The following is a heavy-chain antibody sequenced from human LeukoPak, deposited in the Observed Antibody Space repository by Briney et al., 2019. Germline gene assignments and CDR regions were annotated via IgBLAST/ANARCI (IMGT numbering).Heavy chain of an antibody. CDR3: ARAQCIMITFGGVIVFDY. V-gene: IGHV3-21*01. CDR2: ISSSSSYI. Sequence: GGSLRLSCAASGFTFSSFSMNWVRQAPGKGLEWVSSISSSSSYIYYADSVKGRFTISRDNAKNSLYLQMNSLRAEDTAVYYCARAQCIMITFGGVIVFDYWGQGTLVTVSS. J-gene: IGHJ4*02. CDR1: GFTFSSFS. D-gene: IGHD3-16*02.